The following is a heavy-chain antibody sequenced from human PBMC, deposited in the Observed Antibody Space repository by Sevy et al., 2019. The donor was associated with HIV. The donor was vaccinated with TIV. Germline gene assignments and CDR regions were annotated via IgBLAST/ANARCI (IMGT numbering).Heavy chain of an antibody. V-gene: IGHV3-9*01. CDR3: ASIRGMHDAFDI. J-gene: IGHJ3*02. D-gene: IGHD1-20*01. CDR2: ISWNSGRI. CDR1: GFTFDGYA. Sequence: GGSLRLSCAASGFTFDGYAMHWVRQAPGKGLEWVSGISWNSGRIGYADFVKGRLTISRDNAKNSLYMQMNSLRAEDTALYYCASIRGMHDAFDIWGQGTLVTVSS.